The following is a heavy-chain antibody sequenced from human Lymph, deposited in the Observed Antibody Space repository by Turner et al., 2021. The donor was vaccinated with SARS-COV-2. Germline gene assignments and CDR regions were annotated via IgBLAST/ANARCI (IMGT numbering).Heavy chain of an antibody. J-gene: IGHJ5*02. CDR3: ARETVNNWVDP. V-gene: IGHV4-59*01. CDR1: GGSMNSNY. Sequence: QMQLQESGPSLVKPLETLSLTCTVSGGSMNSNYWSWIRRPPGKRLEWIGYIYYRGSTNYNPSLESRVTISVDTSRNQFSLNLTSVTAADTAIYYCARETVNNWVDPWGQGTLVTVSS. D-gene: IGHD2-21*02. CDR2: IYYRGST.